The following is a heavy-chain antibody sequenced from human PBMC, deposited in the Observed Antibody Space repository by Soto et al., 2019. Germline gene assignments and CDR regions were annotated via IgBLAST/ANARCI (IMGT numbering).Heavy chain of an antibody. Sequence: GASVKVSCKASGGTFSSYAISWVRQAPGQGLEWMGGIIPIFGTANYAQKFQGRVTITADKSTSTAYMELSSLRSEDTAVYYCAADILNGYSYYYYGMDVWGQGTTVTVSS. CDR1: GGTFSSYA. J-gene: IGHJ6*02. D-gene: IGHD3-9*01. CDR2: IIPIFGTA. V-gene: IGHV1-69*06. CDR3: AADILNGYSYYYYGMDV.